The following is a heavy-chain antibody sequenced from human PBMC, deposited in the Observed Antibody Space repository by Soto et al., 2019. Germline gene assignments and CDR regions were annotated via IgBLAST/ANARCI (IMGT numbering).Heavy chain of an antibody. CDR1: GGTFVRHV. D-gene: IGHD2-2*01. V-gene: IGHV1-69*09. CDR3: ATPACAATWCSPSHNLDH. J-gene: IGHJ4*02. CDR2: INPVSGIS. Sequence: QVQLVQSGAEVKKPESSVKVSCKTSGGTFVRHVISWVRQAPGQGPEWMGKINPVSGISNYAQKFQDRVTFTADTDSSTAYMELSSLRSDDTAVYYCATPACAATWCSPSHNLDHWGQGTLVTVSS.